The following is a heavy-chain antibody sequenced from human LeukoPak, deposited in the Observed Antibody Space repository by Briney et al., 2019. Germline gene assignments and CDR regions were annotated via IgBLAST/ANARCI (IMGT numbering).Heavy chain of an antibody. CDR2: ISHDGTNK. V-gene: IGHV3-30*04. J-gene: IGHJ4*02. CDR3: ARDQRGTWIQLWLYSRADY. CDR1: GFIFSDYA. Sequence: GGSLRLSCAASGFIFSDYAMHWVRQAPGKGLEWVAIISHDGTNKYHADSVKGRFTISRDNSKNTLYLQMNSLRAEDTAVYYCARDQRGTWIQLWLYSRADYWGQGTLVTVSS. D-gene: IGHD5-18*01.